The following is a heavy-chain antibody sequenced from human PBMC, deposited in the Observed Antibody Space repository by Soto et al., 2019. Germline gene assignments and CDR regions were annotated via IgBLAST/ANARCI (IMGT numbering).Heavy chain of an antibody. CDR3: ARGTKYYYQGMDV. CDR2: IYDSGST. CDR1: GDSIHNYY. J-gene: IGHJ6*02. Sequence: PSETLSLTCTVSGDSIHNYYWTWIRQPPGKGLEWIGYIYDSGSTSYNPSLKSRLTISVDTSKNQFSLKVKSVTAADTAVYYCARGTKYYYQGMDVWGQGTTVT. V-gene: IGHV4-59*01.